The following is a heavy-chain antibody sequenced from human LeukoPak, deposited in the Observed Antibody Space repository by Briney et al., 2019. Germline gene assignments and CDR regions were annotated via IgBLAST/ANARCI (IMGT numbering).Heavy chain of an antibody. V-gene: IGHV4-31*03. CDR3: ARDLPVITMIEEDWFDP. CDR1: GASISSGDCY. J-gene: IGHJ5*02. D-gene: IGHD3-22*01. CDR2: ISYSGNT. Sequence: PSQTLSLTCTVSGASISSGDCYWSWIRQLPGRGLEWFGYISYSGNTYYNPSLKSRLIMSLDTSENQFSLWLSSVTAADTAVYYCARDLPVITMIEEDWFDPWGQGTLVTVSS.